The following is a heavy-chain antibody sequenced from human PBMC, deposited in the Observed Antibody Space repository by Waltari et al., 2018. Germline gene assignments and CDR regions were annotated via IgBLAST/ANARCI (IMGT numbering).Heavy chain of an antibody. CDR1: GFTFSSYG. CDR3: AKDFDSSSAFDI. J-gene: IGHJ3*02. CDR2: IGYDGSNK. Sequence: QVQLVESGGGVVQPGRSLRLSCAASGFTFSSYGMHWVRQAPGKGLGWVAVIGYDGSNKYYADSVKGRFTISRDNSKNTLYLQMNSLRAEDTAVYYCAKDFDSSSAFDIWGQGTMVTVSS. V-gene: IGHV3-33*06. D-gene: IGHD3-22*01.